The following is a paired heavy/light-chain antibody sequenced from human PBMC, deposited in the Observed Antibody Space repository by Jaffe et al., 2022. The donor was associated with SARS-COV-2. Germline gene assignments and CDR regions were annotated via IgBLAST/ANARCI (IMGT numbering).Light chain of an antibody. CDR2: GAF. J-gene: IGKJ1*01. CDR3: QQADSFPPT. Sequence: DIQMTQSPSSVSASVGDRVTITCRASQGIGSRLAWYQQKPGKAPELLIYGAFSLQSGVPLRFSGSGYGTDFTLTINSLQPEDFATYYCQQADSFPPTFGQGTKVEIK. V-gene: IGKV1-12*01. CDR1: QGIGSR.
Heavy chain of an antibody. J-gene: IGHJ2*01. CDR1: GGSISDYY. Sequence: QVLLQESGPGLVKPSETLSLTSTVSGGSISDYYWYWIRQSPGERLEWIGYIFSTGATNTNPSLKSRVTVSIDTSKNQISLNLHSVTAADTAIYYCVRGRSPTLNYSYFDLWGRGILVTVSS. D-gene: IGHD6-13*01. CDR3: VRGRSPTLNYSYFDL. V-gene: IGHV4-59*01. CDR2: IFSTGAT.